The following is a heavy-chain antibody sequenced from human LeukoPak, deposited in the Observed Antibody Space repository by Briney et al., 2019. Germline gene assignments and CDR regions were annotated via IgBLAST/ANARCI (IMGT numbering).Heavy chain of an antibody. CDR2: INPNSGGT. CDR3: AKDWTASSGWYGYFDY. J-gene: IGHJ4*02. CDR1: GYTFTGYY. V-gene: IGHV1-2*02. D-gene: IGHD6-19*01. Sequence: GASVKVSCKASGYTFTGYYMHWVRQAPGQGLEWMGWINPNSGGTNYAQKFQGRVTMTRDTSISTAYMELSRLRSDDTAVYYCAKDWTASSGWYGYFDYWGQGTLVTVSS.